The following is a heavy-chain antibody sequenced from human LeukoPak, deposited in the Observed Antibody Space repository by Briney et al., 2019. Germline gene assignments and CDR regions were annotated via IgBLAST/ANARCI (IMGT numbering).Heavy chain of an antibody. J-gene: IGHJ2*01. CDR2: ISGGGENT. V-gene: IGHV3-23*01. D-gene: IGHD1-1*01. CDR1: GFTFTSYA. CDR3: AKPRAMTTGVGRYFDL. Sequence: PGGSLRLSCGASGFTFTSYAMSWLRQAPGKGLEWVSAISGGGENTYYGDSVKGRFTISRDNSKNTLYLQMNSLRAEDTATYYCAKPRAMTTGVGRYFDLWGRGTLVTVSS.